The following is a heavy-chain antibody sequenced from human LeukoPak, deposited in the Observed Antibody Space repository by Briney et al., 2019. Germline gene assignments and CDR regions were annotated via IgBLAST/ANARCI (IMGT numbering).Heavy chain of an antibody. D-gene: IGHD6-13*01. V-gene: IGHV4-59*01. CDR1: GGSSSSYY. Sequence: SETLSLTCTVSGGSSSSYYWSWIRQPPAKGLEWIGYIYYSGSTNYNPSLRRRVTISLDTSRNQFSLQLNSVTAADTAVYYCARTPAGPPYYFLDVWGKGTTVTVSS. CDR3: ARTPAGPPYYFLDV. CDR2: IYYSGST. J-gene: IGHJ6*03.